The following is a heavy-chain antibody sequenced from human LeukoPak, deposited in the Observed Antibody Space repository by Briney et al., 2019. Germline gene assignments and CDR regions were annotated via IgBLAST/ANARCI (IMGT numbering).Heavy chain of an antibody. CDR2: IYYSGST. D-gene: IGHD6-19*01. CDR1: GGSISSGDYY. V-gene: IGHV4-30-4*01. J-gene: IGHJ5*02. CDR3: ARVRALDSSGWYRWFDP. Sequence: SQTLSLTCTVSGGSISSGDYYWSWIRQPPGKGLEWIGYIYYSGSTYYNPSLKSRVTISVDTSKNQFSLKLSSVTAADTAVYYCARVRALDSSGWYRWFDPWGQGTPVTVSS.